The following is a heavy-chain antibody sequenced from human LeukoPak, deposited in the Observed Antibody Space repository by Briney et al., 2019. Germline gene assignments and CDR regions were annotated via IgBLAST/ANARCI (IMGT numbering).Heavy chain of an antibody. D-gene: IGHD3-22*01. J-gene: IGHJ4*02. CDR3: ARGPTYYYDSSGYYYFDY. Sequence: SQTLSLTCAVSGGSISSGGYSWSWIRQPPGKGLEWIGYIYHSGSTYYNPSLKSRVTISVDRSKNQFSLKLSSVTAADTAVYYCARGPTYYYDSSGYYYFDYWGQGTLVTVSS. V-gene: IGHV4-30-2*01. CDR1: GGSISSGGYS. CDR2: IYHSGST.